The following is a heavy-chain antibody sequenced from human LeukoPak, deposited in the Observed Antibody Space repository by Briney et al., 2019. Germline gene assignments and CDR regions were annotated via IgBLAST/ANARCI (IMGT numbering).Heavy chain of an antibody. V-gene: IGHV4-34*01. CDR1: GGSFSGYY. D-gene: IGHD3-9*01. CDR3: ARRRTLRYFDWLPDRGYYFDY. J-gene: IGHJ4*02. CDR2: INHSGST. Sequence: SETLSLTCAVYGGSFSGYYWSWIRQPPGKGLEWIGEINHSGSTNYNPSLKSRVTISVDTSKNQFSPKLSSVTAADTAVYYCARRRTLRYFDWLPDRGYYFDYWGQGTLVTVSS.